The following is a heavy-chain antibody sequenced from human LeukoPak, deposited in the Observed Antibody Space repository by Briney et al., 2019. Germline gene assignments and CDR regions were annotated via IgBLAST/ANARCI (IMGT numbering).Heavy chain of an antibody. CDR1: GFTVSSNY. D-gene: IGHD3-22*01. Sequence: GGSLRLSCAASGFTVSSNYMSWVRQAPGKGLEWVSVIYSGGSTYYADSVKGRFTISRDNSKNTLYLQMNSLRAEDTAVYYCASGYDSSGYYSLPDAFDIWGQGTMVTASS. V-gene: IGHV3-66*01. CDR3: ASGYDSSGYYSLPDAFDI. CDR2: IYSGGST. J-gene: IGHJ3*02.